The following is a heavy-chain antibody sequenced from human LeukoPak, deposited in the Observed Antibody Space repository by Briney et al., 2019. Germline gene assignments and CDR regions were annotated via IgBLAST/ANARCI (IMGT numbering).Heavy chain of an antibody. CDR2: IYYTGNT. D-gene: IGHD5-24*01. CDR1: GDSVSSGSYY. J-gene: IGHJ4*02. CDR3: ARGDGYIDY. Sequence: SETLSLTCTVSGDSVSSGSYYWSWVRQPPGKGLEWIGYIYYTGNTNYNPSLKSRVTISVDTSKNQFSLKLSSVTAADTAVYYCARGDGYIDYWGQGTLVTVSS. V-gene: IGHV4-61*01.